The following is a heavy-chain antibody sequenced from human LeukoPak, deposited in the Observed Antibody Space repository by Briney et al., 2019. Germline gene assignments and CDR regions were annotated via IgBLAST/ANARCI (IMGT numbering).Heavy chain of an antibody. V-gene: IGHV3-21*01. CDR1: GFTFSSYS. Sequence: GGSLRLSCAASGFTFSSYSMNWVRQAPGKGLEWVSSISSSRSYIYYADSVKGRFTISRDNAKNSLYLQMNSLRAEDTAVYYCARDKMGATNFDYWGQGTLVTVSS. D-gene: IGHD1-26*01. CDR3: ARDKMGATNFDY. CDR2: ISSSRSYI. J-gene: IGHJ4*02.